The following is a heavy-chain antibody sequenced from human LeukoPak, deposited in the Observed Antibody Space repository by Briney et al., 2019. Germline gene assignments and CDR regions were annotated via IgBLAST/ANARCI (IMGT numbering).Heavy chain of an antibody. D-gene: IGHD3-3*01. J-gene: IGHJ4*02. V-gene: IGHV3-48*01. CDR3: ARDVLWASALYYDFWSGYWEDY. Sequence: PGGSLRLSCTGSGFTFSTYSLNWVRQAPGKGLEWVSYISSASNTIYYADSVKGRFTISRDNAKNSLYLQMNSLRAEDTAVYYCARDVLWASALYYDFWSGYWEDYWGQGTLVTVSS. CDR2: ISSASNTI. CDR1: GFTFSTYS.